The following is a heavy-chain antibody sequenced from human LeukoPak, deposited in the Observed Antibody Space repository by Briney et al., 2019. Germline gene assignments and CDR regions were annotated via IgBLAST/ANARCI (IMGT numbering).Heavy chain of an antibody. Sequence: ASVKVSCKASGYTFTGYYMHWVRQAPGQGLEWMGWINPNSGGTNYAQKFQGRVTMTRDTSISTAYMELSRLRSDDTAVYYCARDAAHSSGWYGEEFDYWGQGTLVTVSS. V-gene: IGHV1-2*02. CDR3: ARDAAHSSGWYGEEFDY. D-gene: IGHD6-19*01. J-gene: IGHJ4*02. CDR1: GYTFTGYY. CDR2: INPNSGGT.